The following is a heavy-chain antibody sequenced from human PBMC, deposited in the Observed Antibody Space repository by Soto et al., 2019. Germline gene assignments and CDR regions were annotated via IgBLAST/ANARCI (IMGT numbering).Heavy chain of an antibody. CDR3: ARGWSSSWYYYYGMDV. CDR2: INHSGST. Sequence: TLSLTCAVYGGSFSGYYWSRIRQPPGKGLEWIGEINHSGSTNYSPSLKSRVTISVDTSKNQFSLKLSSVTAADTAVYYCARGWSSSWYYYYGMDVWGQGTTVTVYS. D-gene: IGHD6-13*01. J-gene: IGHJ6*02. V-gene: IGHV4-34*01. CDR1: GGSFSGYY.